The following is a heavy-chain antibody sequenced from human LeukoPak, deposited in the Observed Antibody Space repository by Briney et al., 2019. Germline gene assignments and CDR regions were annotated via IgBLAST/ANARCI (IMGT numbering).Heavy chain of an antibody. CDR1: GYSITSTYW. CDR3: ARVGGDDSTGHYSVDY. CDR2: LHHSGST. Sequence: PSETLFLTCAVSGYSITSTYWWGWIRQTPGRGLEWIGSLHHSGSTSYNPSLKSRVTISVDTSKNQFSLRLNSVTAADTAVYYCARVGGDDSTGHYSVDYWGQGTLVTVSS. V-gene: IGHV4-38-2*01. J-gene: IGHJ4*02. D-gene: IGHD3-22*01.